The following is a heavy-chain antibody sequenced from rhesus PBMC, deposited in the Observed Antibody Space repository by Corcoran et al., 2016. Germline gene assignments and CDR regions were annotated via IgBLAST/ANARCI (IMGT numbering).Heavy chain of an antibody. J-gene: IGHJ3*01. D-gene: IGHD6-31*01. Sequence: QLQLQESGPGLVKPSETLSVTCAVSGGSISSSYWSWIRQAPGKGLEWVGYIHGSEHRTHCRPARSSRVTLSVDTSRNRLALELSSVANADTAVYYCARGAVAAGNAFDFWGQGRRVTVSS. V-gene: IGHV4-169*01. CDR2: IHGSEHRT. CDR3: ARGAVAAGNAFDF. CDR1: GGSISSSY.